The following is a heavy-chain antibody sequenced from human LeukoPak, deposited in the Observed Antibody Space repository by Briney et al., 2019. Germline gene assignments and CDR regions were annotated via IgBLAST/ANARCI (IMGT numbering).Heavy chain of an antibody. CDR3: ARDLGSGGSCYRD. CDR1: GFTFSNAW. Sequence: GGSLRLSCAASGFTFSNAWMSWVRQAPGKGLEWVAVISYDGSNKYYADSVKGRFTISRDNSKNTLYLQMNSLRAEDTAVYYCARDLGSGGSCYRDWGQGTLVTVSS. J-gene: IGHJ4*02. V-gene: IGHV3-30-3*01. CDR2: ISYDGSNK. D-gene: IGHD2-15*01.